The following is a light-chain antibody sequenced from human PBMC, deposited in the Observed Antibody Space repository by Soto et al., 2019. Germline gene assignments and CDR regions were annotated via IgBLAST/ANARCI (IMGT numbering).Light chain of an antibody. CDR2: GAS. J-gene: IGKJ3*01. Sequence: IVLTQSPGTLSLSPGERATLSCRASQGVSSNSLAWYQQKPGQAPRLLIYGASSRATGIPDRFSASGSGTDFTLTINRLEPEDFAVYYCQQYGNSPRFTFGPGTKVEI. CDR1: QGVSSNS. CDR3: QQYGNSPRFT. V-gene: IGKV3-20*01.